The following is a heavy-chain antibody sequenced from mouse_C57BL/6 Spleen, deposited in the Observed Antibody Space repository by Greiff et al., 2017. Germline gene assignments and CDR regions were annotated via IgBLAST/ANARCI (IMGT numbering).Heavy chain of an antibody. CDR2: IDPETGGT. CDR1: GYTFTDYE. Sequence: QVHVKQSGAELVRPGASVTLSCKASGYTFTDYEMHWVKQTPVHGLEWIGAIDPETGGTAYNQKFKGKAILTADKSSSTAYMELRSLTSEDSAVYYCTRWYYSNLYAMDYWGQGTSVTVSS. V-gene: IGHV1-15*01. CDR3: TRWYYSNLYAMDY. D-gene: IGHD2-5*01. J-gene: IGHJ4*01.